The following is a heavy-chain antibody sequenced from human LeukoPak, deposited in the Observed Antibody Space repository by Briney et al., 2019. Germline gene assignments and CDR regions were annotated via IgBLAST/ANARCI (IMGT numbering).Heavy chain of an antibody. J-gene: IGHJ4*02. Sequence: GGSLRLSCAASGFTFNSYAMHWVRQAPGKVLERVAVISYDGSNKYYADSVKGRFTISRDNSKNTLYPQMNSLRAEDTAVYYCAREYSSSWYPFDYWGQGTLVTVSS. CDR2: ISYDGSNK. CDR3: AREYSSSWYPFDY. V-gene: IGHV3-30-3*01. D-gene: IGHD6-13*01. CDR1: GFTFNSYA.